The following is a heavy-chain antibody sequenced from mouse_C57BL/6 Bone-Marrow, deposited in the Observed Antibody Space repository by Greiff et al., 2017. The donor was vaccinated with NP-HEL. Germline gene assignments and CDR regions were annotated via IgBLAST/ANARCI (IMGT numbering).Heavy chain of an antibody. CDR1: GFTFTSYW. Sequence: QVQLQQPGAELVRPGSSVKLSCKASGFTFTSYWMDWVKQRPGQGLEWIGNIYPSDSETHYNQKFKDKATLTVDKSSSTAYMQLSSLTSEDSAVYYCARWGYFDYWGQGTTLTVSS. CDR2: IYPSDSET. CDR3: ARWGYFDY. V-gene: IGHV1-61*01. J-gene: IGHJ2*01.